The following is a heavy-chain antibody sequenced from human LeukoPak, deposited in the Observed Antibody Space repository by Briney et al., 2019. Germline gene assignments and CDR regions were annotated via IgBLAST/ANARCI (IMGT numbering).Heavy chain of an antibody. J-gene: IGHJ5*02. D-gene: IGHD3-10*01. CDR1: GGSISSSSYY. CDR2: VSYSGST. CDR3: ASTTSGSILSHFDP. Sequence: SETLSLTCNVSGGSISSSSYYWGWIRQPPGKGLEWIGSVSYSGSTYYNPSLKSRVTISVDTSKNQFSLKLSSVTAADTAVYYCASTTSGSILSHFDPWGQGTLVTVSS. V-gene: IGHV4-39*01.